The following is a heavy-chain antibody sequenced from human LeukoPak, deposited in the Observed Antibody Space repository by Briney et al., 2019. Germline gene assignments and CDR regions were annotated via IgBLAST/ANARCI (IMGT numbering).Heavy chain of an antibody. CDR1: GFSFSTYA. CDR2: TSYDGSDI. CDR3: VRDIIYGADFSDV. D-gene: IGHD4-17*01. V-gene: IGHV3-30*04. Sequence: GGSLRLSCAASGFSFSTYAMHWVRQAPGKGLEWVAFTSYDGSDIYYADSVKGRFTVSRDNSKNTLFLQVHNLRPDDTAVFYCVRDIIYGADFSDVWGKGTTVTVSS. J-gene: IGHJ6*04.